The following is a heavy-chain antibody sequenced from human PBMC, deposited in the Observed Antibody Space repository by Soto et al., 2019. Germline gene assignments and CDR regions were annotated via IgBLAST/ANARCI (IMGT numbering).Heavy chain of an antibody. Sequence: PGGSLRLSCAASGFTFSSYEMNWVRQAPGKGLEWVSYISSSGSTIYYADSVKGRFTISRDNAKNSLYLQMNSLRAEDTAVYYCAXVGYSSSSADYYYGMDVWGRGTTVTVSS. V-gene: IGHV3-48*03. CDR1: GFTFSSYE. CDR3: AXVGYSSSSADYYYGMDV. D-gene: IGHD6-6*01. J-gene: IGHJ6*02. CDR2: ISSSGSTI.